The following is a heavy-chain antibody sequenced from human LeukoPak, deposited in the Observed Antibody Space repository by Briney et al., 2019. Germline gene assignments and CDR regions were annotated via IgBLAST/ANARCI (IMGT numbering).Heavy chain of an antibody. J-gene: IGHJ4*02. CDR1: GYTFISYE. Sequence: ASVKVSCKTSGYTFISYEINWVRQATGQGLEWMGWMNPNSGNTYYAQRFQGRVTMTRDTSISTAYMEVSSLRSEDTAVYYCARGNIAVPGTPYYFEYWGQGTLVTVSS. V-gene: IGHV1-8*01. CDR2: MNPNSGNT. D-gene: IGHD6-19*01. CDR3: ARGNIAVPGTPYYFEY.